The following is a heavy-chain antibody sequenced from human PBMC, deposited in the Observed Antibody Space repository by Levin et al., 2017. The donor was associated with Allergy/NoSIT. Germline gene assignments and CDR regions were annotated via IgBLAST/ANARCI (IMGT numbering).Heavy chain of an antibody. CDR2: INHSGST. D-gene: IGHD2-2*01. V-gene: IGHV4-34*01. CDR3: ARVVLYCSSTSCYTIKNRGYYYYYYMDV. J-gene: IGHJ6*03. Sequence: SETLSLTCAVYGGSFSGYYWSWIRQPPGKGLEWIGEINHSGSTNYNPSLKSRVTISVDTSKNQFSLKLSSVTAADTAVYYCARVVLYCSSTSCYTIKNRGYYYYYYMDVWGKGTTVTVSS. CDR1: GGSFSGYY.